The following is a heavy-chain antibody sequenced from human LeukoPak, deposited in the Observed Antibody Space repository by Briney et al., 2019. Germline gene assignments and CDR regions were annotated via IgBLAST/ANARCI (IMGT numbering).Heavy chain of an antibody. CDR1: GFTFSSYA. CDR2: ISYDGSNK. V-gene: IGHV3-30*01. Sequence: GRSLRLSCAASGFTFSSYAMHWVRQAQGKGLGWAAVISYDGSNKFYADSVKGRFTISRDSSKNTLFLQMNSLRAEDTAVYYCARDRSQRAYSYGPDGEWGQGTLVTVSS. D-gene: IGHD5-18*01. CDR3: ARDRSQRAYSYGPDGE. J-gene: IGHJ4*02.